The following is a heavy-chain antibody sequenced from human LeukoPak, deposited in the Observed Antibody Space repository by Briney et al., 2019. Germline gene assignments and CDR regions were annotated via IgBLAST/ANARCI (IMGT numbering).Heavy chain of an antibody. CDR1: GGSISSSSYY. CDR2: IFYSGST. CDR3: ARVRYYDSSGQIFDY. J-gene: IGHJ4*02. Sequence: KPSETLSLTCTVSGGSISSSSYYWGWIRQPPGKGLEWIGSIFYSGSTSYNPSLKSRVTLSVDTSKNQFSLKLSSVTAADTAVYYCARVRYYDSSGQIFDYWGQGTLVTVSS. V-gene: IGHV4-39*07. D-gene: IGHD3-22*01.